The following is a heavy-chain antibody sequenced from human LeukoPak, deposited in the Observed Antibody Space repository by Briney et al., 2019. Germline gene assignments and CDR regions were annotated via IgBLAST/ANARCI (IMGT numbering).Heavy chain of an antibody. D-gene: IGHD6-6*01. Sequence: GGSLRLSCAASGFTFSDYYMSWIRQAPGKGLEWVSYISSSGSTIYYADSVKGRFTISGDNAKNSLYLQMNSLRAEDTAVYYCARTIAARVYYFDYWGQGTLVTVSS. CDR2: ISSSGSTI. CDR3: ARTIAARVYYFDY. CDR1: GFTFSDYY. V-gene: IGHV3-11*04. J-gene: IGHJ4*02.